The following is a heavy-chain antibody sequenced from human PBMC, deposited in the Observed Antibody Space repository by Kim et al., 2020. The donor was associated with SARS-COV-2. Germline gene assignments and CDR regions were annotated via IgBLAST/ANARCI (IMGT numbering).Heavy chain of an antibody. CDR1: GFTFSDYN. CDR3: ARDTRHWYPLNGMVV. J-gene: IGHJ6*02. D-gene: IGHD6-13*01. CDR2: VWFDGSGE. Sequence: GGSLRLSCQASGFTFSDYNMHWVRQAPGKGLEWLAGVWFDGSGESYADSAKGRFTLSRDNPKNTLYLQMDDQRAEDTATYFCARDTRHWYPLNGMVVWGQGSSLTVS. V-gene: IGHV3-33*01.